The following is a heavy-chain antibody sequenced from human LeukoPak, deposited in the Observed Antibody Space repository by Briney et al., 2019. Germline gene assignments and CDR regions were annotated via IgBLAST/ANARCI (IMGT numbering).Heavy chain of an antibody. J-gene: IGHJ6*02. D-gene: IGHD6-13*01. CDR3: ARDSGRYSSSWYTYYYYGMDV. CDR2: ISIISSYI. Sequence: GGSLRLSCAASGFTFSSYSMNWVRRAPGKGLEWVSSISIISSYIYYADSVKGRFTISRDNAKNSLYLQMNSLRAEDTAVYYCARDSGRYSSSWYTYYYYGMDVWGQGTTVTVSS. V-gene: IGHV3-21*04. CDR1: GFTFSSYS.